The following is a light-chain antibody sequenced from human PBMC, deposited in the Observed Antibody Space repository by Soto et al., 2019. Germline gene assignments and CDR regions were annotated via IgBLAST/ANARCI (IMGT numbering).Light chain of an antibody. CDR2: LEGSGSY. CDR1: RGHNNYI. CDR3: ETWYSSGVV. Sequence: QSVLTQSSSASASLGSSVKLTCTLNRGHNNYIIAWHQQQPGKAPRYLMKLEGSGSYNKGSGLPDRISGSSSGADRYLTLPNLQSEDEADYYCETWYSSGVVFGGGTKLTVL. J-gene: IGLJ2*01. V-gene: IGLV4-60*03.